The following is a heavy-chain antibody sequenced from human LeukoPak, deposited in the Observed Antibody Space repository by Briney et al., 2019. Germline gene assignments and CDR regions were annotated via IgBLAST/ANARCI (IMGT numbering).Heavy chain of an antibody. V-gene: IGHV3-23*01. CDR3: ARDYGGNWVFDY. Sequence: PGGSLRLSCAASGFTFSSYAMSWVRQAPGKGLEWVSAISSSGGSTFYADSVKGRFTISRDNAKNSLYLQMNSLRAEDTAVYYCARDYGGNWVFDYWGQGTLVTVSS. CDR2: ISSSGGST. D-gene: IGHD4-23*01. J-gene: IGHJ4*02. CDR1: GFTFSSYA.